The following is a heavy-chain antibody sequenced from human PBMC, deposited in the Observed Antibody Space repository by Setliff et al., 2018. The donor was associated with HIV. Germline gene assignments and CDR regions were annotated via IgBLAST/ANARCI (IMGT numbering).Heavy chain of an antibody. V-gene: IGHV4-39*01. Sequence: SETLSLTCSVSGDSIRRSPYYWGWIRQSPGQGLEWFGGIYRNGTTHYSPSLKSRGTISTDTSKDQFSLKLKSVSAADTAVYYCVRGVFYDYWSGFEGLYYFDVWGRGTPVTAPQ. J-gene: IGHJ4*02. D-gene: IGHD3-3*01. CDR1: GDSIRRSPYY. CDR3: VRGVFYDYWSGFEGLYYFDV. CDR2: IYRNGTT.